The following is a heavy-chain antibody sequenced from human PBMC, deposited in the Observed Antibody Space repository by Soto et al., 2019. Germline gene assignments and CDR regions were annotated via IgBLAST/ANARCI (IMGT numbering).Heavy chain of an antibody. D-gene: IGHD3-22*01. CDR2: IYHSGST. CDR1: GGSISSGGYS. CDR3: ATIDSSGYQADY. Sequence: QLQLQESGSGLVKPSQTLSLTCAVSGGSISSGGYSWSWIRQPPGKGLEWIGYIYHSGSTYYNPALKSRVTISVDRSKNQFSLKLSSVTAADTAVYYCATIDSSGYQADYWGQGTLVTVSS. V-gene: IGHV4-30-2*01. J-gene: IGHJ4*02.